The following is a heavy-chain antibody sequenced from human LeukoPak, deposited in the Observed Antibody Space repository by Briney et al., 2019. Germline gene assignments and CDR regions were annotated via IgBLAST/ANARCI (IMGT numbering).Heavy chain of an antibody. D-gene: IGHD3-16*02. CDR1: GFTFSSYW. V-gene: IGHV3-74*01. CDR3: ARPPPVSYTYFDS. J-gene: IGHJ4*02. Sequence: GGSLRLSCAASGFTFSSYWMHWVRQAPGKGLVWVSRINTDGSSTSYADSVKGRFTISRDNAKNTLFLDMHSVRSEDAAVYYCARPPPVSYTYFDSWGPGTMVIVSS. CDR2: INTDGSST.